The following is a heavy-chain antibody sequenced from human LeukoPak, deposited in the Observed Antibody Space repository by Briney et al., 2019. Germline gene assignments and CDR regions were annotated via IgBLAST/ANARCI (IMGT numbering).Heavy chain of an antibody. J-gene: IGHJ4*02. V-gene: IGHV4-59*08. Sequence: SETLSLTCTVSGGSISSDYWQWIRQPPGKGLEWVGYIYNSGNNHYNSSLKSRVTVSIDTSKNQFSLKLASVTAADTAVYYCAARGYWGQGTLVAVSS. CDR2: IYNSGNN. CDR1: GGSISSDY. CDR3: AARGY. D-gene: IGHD3-10*01.